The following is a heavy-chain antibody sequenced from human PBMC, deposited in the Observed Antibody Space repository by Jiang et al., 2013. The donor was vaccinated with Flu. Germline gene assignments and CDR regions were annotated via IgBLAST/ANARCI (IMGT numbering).Heavy chain of an antibody. D-gene: IGHD3-3*01. Sequence: SLTCAVSGGSISSSNWWSWVRQPPGKGLEWIGEIYHSGSTNYNPSLKSRVTISVDKSKNQFSLKLSSVTAADTAVYYCASGRPVLRFLEWLPRGGAFDIWGQGTMVTVSS. CDR3: ASGRPVLRFLEWLPRGGAFDI. V-gene: IGHV4-4*02. CDR1: GGSISSSNW. J-gene: IGHJ3*02. CDR2: IYHSGST.